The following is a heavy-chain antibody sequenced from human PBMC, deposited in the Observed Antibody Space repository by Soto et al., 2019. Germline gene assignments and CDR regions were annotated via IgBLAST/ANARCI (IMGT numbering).Heavy chain of an antibody. CDR1: GFTLSSYG. J-gene: IGHJ4*02. V-gene: IGHV3-30*18. CDR2: ISYDGSNK. CDR3: AKSSASGSYGGYFDY. Sequence: GGSLRLSCAASGFTLSSYGMHWVRQAPGKGLEWVAVISYDGSNKYYADSVKGRFTIPRDNSKNTLYLQRNSLRAEDTAVYYCAKSSASGSYGGYFDYWGQGTLVTVSS. D-gene: IGHD1-26*01.